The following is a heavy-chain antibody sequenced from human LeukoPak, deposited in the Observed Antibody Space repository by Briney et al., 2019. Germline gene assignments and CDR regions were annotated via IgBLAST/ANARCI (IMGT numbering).Heavy chain of an antibody. Sequence: GGSLRLSCAASGFTFTNAWMSWVRQAPGKGLEWVGRIKSKTDGGTTDYAAPVKGRFTISRDDSKNTLYLQMNSLKTEDTAVYYCTTLLYGYYVPLDNWGQGTLVTVSS. J-gene: IGHJ4*02. D-gene: IGHD2/OR15-2a*01. V-gene: IGHV3-15*01. CDR2: IKSKTDGGTT. CDR3: TTLLYGYYVPLDN. CDR1: GFTFTNAW.